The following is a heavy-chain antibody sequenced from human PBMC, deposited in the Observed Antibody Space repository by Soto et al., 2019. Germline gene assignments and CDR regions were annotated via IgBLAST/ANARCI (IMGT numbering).Heavy chain of an antibody. Sequence: ASVKVSCKASGYTFTSYDIIWVRQATGQGLEWMGWMNPNSGNTGYAQKFQGRVTMTRSNSKSTAYMELSSLRSEDTAVFYCASRVTMVRGVISSFDYWGQGTLVTVSS. V-gene: IGHV1-8*01. CDR1: GYTFTSYD. J-gene: IGHJ4*02. CDR2: MNPNSGNT. D-gene: IGHD3-10*01. CDR3: ASRVTMVRGVISSFDY.